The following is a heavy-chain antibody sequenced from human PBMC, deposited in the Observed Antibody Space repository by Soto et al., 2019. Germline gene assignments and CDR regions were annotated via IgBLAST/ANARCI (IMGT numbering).Heavy chain of an antibody. CDR1: GGSFNSGAYY. CDR3: ARVSATGTRLFGP. CDR2: LSYRGTT. Sequence: QVQLQESGPGLVKPSQTLSLTCTVSGGSFNSGAYYWGWIRRHPGKGLEWIGYLSYRGTTYYSPSPKSRRTMSLDTSKDQFSLQLNSVTAADSAVYFCARVSATGTRLFGPCGPGTLVTVSS. V-gene: IGHV4-31*03. D-gene: IGHD6-13*01. J-gene: IGHJ5*02.